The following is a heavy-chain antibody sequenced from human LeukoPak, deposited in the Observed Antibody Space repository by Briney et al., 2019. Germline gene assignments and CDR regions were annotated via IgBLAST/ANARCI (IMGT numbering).Heavy chain of an antibody. V-gene: IGHV3-7*01. Sequence: PGGSLRLSCAASGFTFSSYWMSWVRQAPGKGLEWVANIKQDGSEKYYVDSVKGRFTISRDNSKNTLYLQMNSLRAEDTAVYYCARDEVAGRDAFDIWGQGTMVTVSS. CDR3: ARDEVAGRDAFDI. J-gene: IGHJ3*02. CDR1: GFTFSSYW. D-gene: IGHD6-19*01. CDR2: IKQDGSEK.